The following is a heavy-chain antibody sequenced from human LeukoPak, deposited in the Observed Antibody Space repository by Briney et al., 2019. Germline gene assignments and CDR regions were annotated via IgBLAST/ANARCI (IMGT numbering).Heavy chain of an antibody. CDR3: TTFRGAAAGTDLRYYYYMDV. V-gene: IGHV3-15*01. Sequence: AGSLRLSCAASGFTFSNAWMSWVRQAPGKGLEWVGRIKSKTDGGTTDYAAPVKGRFTISRDDSKNTLYLQMNRLKTEDTAVYYCTTFRGAAAGTDLRYYYYMDVWGKGTTVTVSS. D-gene: IGHD6-13*01. CDR2: IKSKTDGGTT. CDR1: GFTFSNAW. J-gene: IGHJ6*03.